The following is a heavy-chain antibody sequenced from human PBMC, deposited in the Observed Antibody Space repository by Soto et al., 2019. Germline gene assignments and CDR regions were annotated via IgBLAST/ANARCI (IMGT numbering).Heavy chain of an antibody. D-gene: IGHD5-18*01. Sequence: QVQLVQSGAEVKKPGASVKVSCKASGCTFTSYGISWVRQAPGQGLEWMGWISAYNGNTNYAQKLQGRVTMTTDTSTSTAYMELRSLRSDDTAVYYCARAVDTSYYYYYGMDVWGQGTTVTVSS. V-gene: IGHV1-18*01. J-gene: IGHJ6*02. CDR2: ISAYNGNT. CDR3: ARAVDTSYYYYYGMDV. CDR1: GCTFTSYG.